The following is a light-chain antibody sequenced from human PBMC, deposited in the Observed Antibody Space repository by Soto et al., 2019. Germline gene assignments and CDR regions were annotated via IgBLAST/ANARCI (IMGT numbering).Light chain of an antibody. CDR1: QSVSSR. J-gene: IGKJ5*01. Sequence: EIVFTPSPGTLSLSPGERAPLSCRASQSVSSRLAWYQHKPGQAPRLLISGASSRATGIPDRFSGSGSGTDFTLTISRLEPEDFALYYCQQYGGSPITFGQGTRLEIK. V-gene: IGKV3-20*01. CDR2: GAS. CDR3: QQYGGSPIT.